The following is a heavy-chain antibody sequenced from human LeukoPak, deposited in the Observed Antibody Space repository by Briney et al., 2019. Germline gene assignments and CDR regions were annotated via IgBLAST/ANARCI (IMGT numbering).Heavy chain of an antibody. V-gene: IGHV4-39*01. J-gene: IGHJ6*03. D-gene: IGHD2-2*01. CDR2: IYYSGST. CDR3: ASLRQYQLPYYYYYYYMDV. CDR1: GGSISSSSYY. Sequence: SETLSLTXTVSGGSISSSSYYWSWIRQPPGKGLDWIGSIYYSGSTYYNPSLKSRVTISVDTSKNQFSLKLSSVTAADTAVYYCASLRQYQLPYYYYYYYMDVWGKGTTVTVSS.